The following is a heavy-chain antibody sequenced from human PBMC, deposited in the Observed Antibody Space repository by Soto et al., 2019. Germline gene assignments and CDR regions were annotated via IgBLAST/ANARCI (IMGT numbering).Heavy chain of an antibody. D-gene: IGHD3-10*01. V-gene: IGHV1-3*01. J-gene: IGHJ6*03. Sequence: ASVKVSCKASGYTFTSYAMHWVRQAPGQRLEWMGWINAGNGNTKYSQKFQGRVTITRDTSASTAYMELSSLRSEDTAVYYCARDRLWFGDAGYYYYMDVWGKGTTVTVSS. CDR2: INAGNGNT. CDR1: GYTFTSYA. CDR3: ARDRLWFGDAGYYYYMDV.